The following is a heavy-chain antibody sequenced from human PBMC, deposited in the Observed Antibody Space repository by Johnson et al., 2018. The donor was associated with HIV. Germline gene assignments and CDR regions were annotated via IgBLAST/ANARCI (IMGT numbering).Heavy chain of an antibody. CDR3: ARGYYYDSSGSDDAVDI. Sequence: QVQLVESGGGVVQPGRSLRLSCAASGFTFSSYAMHWVRQAPGKGLEWVAVISYDGSNKYYADSVKGRFTISRDNSKKTLSLQMNSLRAEDTAVYYCARGYYYDSSGSDDAVDIWGQGTMVTVSS. J-gene: IGHJ3*02. V-gene: IGHV3-30-3*01. CDR2: ISYDGSNK. CDR1: GFTFSSYA. D-gene: IGHD3-22*01.